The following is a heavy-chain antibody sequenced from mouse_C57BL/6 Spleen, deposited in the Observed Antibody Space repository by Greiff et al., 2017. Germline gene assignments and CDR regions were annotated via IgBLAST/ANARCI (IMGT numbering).Heavy chain of an antibody. Sequence: QVQLQQPGAELVKPGASVKLSCKASGYTFTSYWMHWVKQRPGRGLEWIGRIDPNSGGTKYNEKFKSKATLTVDKPSSTAYMQLSSLTSEDSAVYYCARCGLDSSGYDYAMDDWGQGTSVTVSS. J-gene: IGHJ4*01. CDR1: GYTFTSYW. D-gene: IGHD3-2*02. CDR3: ARCGLDSSGYDYAMDD. V-gene: IGHV1-72*01. CDR2: IDPNSGGT.